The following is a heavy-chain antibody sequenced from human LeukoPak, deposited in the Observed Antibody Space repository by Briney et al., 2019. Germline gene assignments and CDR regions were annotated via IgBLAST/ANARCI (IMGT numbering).Heavy chain of an antibody. CDR1: GGSIRSSHHY. CDR3: ARIIRTTGYYSNPKSGAFDF. J-gene: IGHJ4*02. V-gene: IGHV4-39*01. Sequence: PSETLSLTCAVSGGSIRSSHHYWGWIRQPPGKGLEWIVSVYSSGSAYYNPSLRTRVSISVDTSKSQFSLKLTSVTAADTAVYFCARIIRTTGYYSNPKSGAFDFWGQGTPVTVSS. D-gene: IGHD3-9*01. CDR2: VYSSGSA.